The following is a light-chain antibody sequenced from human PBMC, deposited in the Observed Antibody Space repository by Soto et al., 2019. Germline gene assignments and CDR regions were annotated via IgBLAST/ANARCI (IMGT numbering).Light chain of an antibody. CDR2: DVS. CDR3: CSYAGSYTVI. V-gene: IGLV2-11*01. J-gene: IGLJ2*01. Sequence: QSALTQPRSVSGSPGQSVTISCTGTSSDVGGYNCVSWYQQHPGKAPKLMIYDVSKRPSGVPDRFSASKSGSTASLTISGLQAEDEADYYCCSYAGSYTVIFGGGTQLTVL. CDR1: SSDVGGYNC.